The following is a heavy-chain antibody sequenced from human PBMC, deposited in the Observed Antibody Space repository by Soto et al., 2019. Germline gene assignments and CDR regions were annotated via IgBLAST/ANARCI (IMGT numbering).Heavy chain of an antibody. D-gene: IGHD4-17*01. J-gene: IGHJ4*02. CDR1: GFTFSSYA. CDR2: ISYDGSNK. Sequence: QVQLVESGGGVVQPGRSLRLSCAASGFTFSSYAMHWVRQAPGKGLEWVAVISYDGSNKYYADSVKGRFTISRDNSKNTLYLQMNSLRAEDTAVYYCARGWWPTTVTTLGYWGQGTLVTVSS. CDR3: ARGWWPTTVTTLGY. V-gene: IGHV3-30-3*01.